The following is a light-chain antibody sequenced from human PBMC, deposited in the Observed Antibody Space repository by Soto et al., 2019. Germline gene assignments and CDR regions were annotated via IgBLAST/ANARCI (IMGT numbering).Light chain of an antibody. J-gene: IGKJ4*02. CDR1: QGISSD. V-gene: IGKV1-9*01. Sequence: DVQLTQSPASLSASVGDRVTITCRASQGISSDLAWYQQKPGKAPQLLIYLASTLQCGVPSRFSGSGSGTDFSLAISRLRPEDVANYSSQYLNSFPLRFGGGTKVEIK. CDR2: LAS. CDR3: QYLNSFPLR.